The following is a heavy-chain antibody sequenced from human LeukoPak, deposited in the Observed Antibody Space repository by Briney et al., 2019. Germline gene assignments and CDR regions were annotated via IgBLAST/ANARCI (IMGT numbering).Heavy chain of an antibody. J-gene: IGHJ4*02. CDR3: ARELGGSGSYSDDY. D-gene: IGHD3-10*01. CDR1: GGTFSSYA. V-gene: IGHV1-69*01. Sequence: SVKVSCKASGGTFSSYAISWVRQAPGQGLEWMGGTIPIFGTANYAQKFQGRVTITADESTSTAYMELSSLGSEDTAVYYCARELGGSGSYSDDYWGRGTLVTVSS. CDR2: TIPIFGTA.